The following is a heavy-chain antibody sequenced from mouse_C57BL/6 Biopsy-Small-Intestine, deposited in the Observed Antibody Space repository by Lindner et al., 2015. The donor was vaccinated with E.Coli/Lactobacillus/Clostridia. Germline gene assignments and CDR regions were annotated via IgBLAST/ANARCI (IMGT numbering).Heavy chain of an antibody. CDR3: ARGTGRFDY. V-gene: IGHV1-82*01. CDR2: IYPGDGDT. Sequence: VQLQESGPELVKPGASVKISCKASGYAFSSSWMNWVKQRPGKGLEWIGRIYPGDGDTIHNGKFKGKATLNADKSSSTAYMQLSSLTSEDSAVYFCARGTGRFDYRGQGTTLTVSS. CDR1: GYAFSSSW. J-gene: IGHJ2*01. D-gene: IGHD4-1*01.